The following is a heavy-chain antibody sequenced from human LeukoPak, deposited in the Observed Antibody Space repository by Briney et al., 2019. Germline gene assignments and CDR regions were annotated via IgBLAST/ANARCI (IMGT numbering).Heavy chain of an antibody. CDR1: GDSVSSNNAA. D-gene: IGHD1-1*01. J-gene: IGHJ6*02. V-gene: IGHV6-1*01. Sequence: SQTLSLTCAISGDSVSSNNAAWSWIRQSPSRGLEWLGRTYYRSKWYNEYAVSEKSRITINPDTTKNQFSLQLNSVTPEDTAVYYCARVGGTFSYGMDVWGQGTTVTVSS. CDR3: ARVGGTFSYGMDV. CDR2: TYYRSKWYN.